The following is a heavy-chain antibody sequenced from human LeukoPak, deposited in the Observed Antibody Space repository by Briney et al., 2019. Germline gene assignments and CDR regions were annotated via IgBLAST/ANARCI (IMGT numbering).Heavy chain of an antibody. Sequence: GGSLRLSCAASGFTFSSYGMHWVRQAPGEGLEWVAVISYDGSNKYYADSVKGRFTISRDNSKNTLYLQMNSLRAEDTAVYYCTRAYYYDSSGYSPFDYWGQGTLVTVSS. CDR2: ISYDGSNK. V-gene: IGHV3-30*03. D-gene: IGHD3-22*01. J-gene: IGHJ4*02. CDR1: GFTFSSYG. CDR3: TRAYYYDSSGYSPFDY.